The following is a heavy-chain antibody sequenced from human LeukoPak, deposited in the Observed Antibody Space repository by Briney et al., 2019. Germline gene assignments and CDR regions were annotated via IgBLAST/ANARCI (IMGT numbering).Heavy chain of an antibody. D-gene: IGHD2-15*01. CDR2: VYYNGSD. CDR1: GDSMNYYY. Sequence: PSETLSLTCTVSGDSMNYYYWSWIRQSPGKGLEWIGYVYYNGSDKYNPSLKSRVTISVDMSKNPFSLKVSSVTAADTAIYYCARKGGHFDYWGQGTLVTVSS. V-gene: IGHV4-59*01. J-gene: IGHJ4*02. CDR3: ARKGGHFDY.